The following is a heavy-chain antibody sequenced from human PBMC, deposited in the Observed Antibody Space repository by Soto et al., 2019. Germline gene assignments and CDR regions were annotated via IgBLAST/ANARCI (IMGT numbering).Heavy chain of an antibody. CDR3: ARRGGSSSAYYYYAMDV. CDR1: SGSMNSAGYY. CDR2: IYSNGDA. V-gene: IGHV4-31*03. Sequence: SETLSLTCSVSSGSMNSAGYYWSWIRQHTGKGLEWIGYIYSNGDAYYNPSLKSRVTIAVDTSKNQFSLNLTSVTAADTAVYYCARRGGSSSAYYYYAMDVWGQGTTVTVSS. J-gene: IGHJ6*02. D-gene: IGHD6-6*01.